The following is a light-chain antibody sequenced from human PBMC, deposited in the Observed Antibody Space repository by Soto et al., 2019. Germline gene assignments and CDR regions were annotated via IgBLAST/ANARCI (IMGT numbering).Light chain of an antibody. Sequence: QSALTQPASVSGSPGQSIAISCTGTNSDVGAYNFVSWYQQYHGKAPKLIIHEVSNRPSGISDRFSGSKSGNTASLTISGLQADDEADYYCSSFTTYNTRVFGTGTKLTVL. CDR2: EVS. CDR1: NSDVGAYNF. CDR3: SSFTTYNTRV. V-gene: IGLV2-14*01. J-gene: IGLJ1*01.